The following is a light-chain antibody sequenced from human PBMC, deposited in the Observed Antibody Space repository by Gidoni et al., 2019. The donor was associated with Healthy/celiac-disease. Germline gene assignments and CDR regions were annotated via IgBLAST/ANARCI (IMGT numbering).Light chain of an antibody. Sequence: DIVMTQYPDSLAVALGERATINCKSSQSVLYSSNNKNYLAWYQQKPGPPPKLLIYWSSTRESGVPDRFSGSGSGTDFTLTISSLQAEDVAVSYCQQYYSTPSLFTFGPGTKVDIK. CDR3: QQYYSTPSLFT. CDR2: WSS. V-gene: IGKV4-1*01. CDR1: QSVLYSSNNKNY. J-gene: IGKJ3*01.